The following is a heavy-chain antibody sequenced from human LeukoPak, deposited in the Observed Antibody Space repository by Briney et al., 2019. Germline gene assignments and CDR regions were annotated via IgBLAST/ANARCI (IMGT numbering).Heavy chain of an antibody. V-gene: IGHV3-74*01. CDR1: GFTFSSFW. CDR3: ASLWNFDY. Sequence: PGGSLRLSCAASGFTFSSFWMHWVRQAPGKGLLWVSRINSDGSSTSYADSVKGRFTISRDNAKNTLYLQMNSLRAEDTAVYYCASLWNFDYWGQGTLVTVSS. CDR2: INSDGSST. D-gene: IGHD1-1*01. J-gene: IGHJ4*02.